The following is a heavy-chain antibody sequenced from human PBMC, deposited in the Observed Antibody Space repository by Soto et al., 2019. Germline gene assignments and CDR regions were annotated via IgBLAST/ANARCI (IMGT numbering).Heavy chain of an antibody. J-gene: IGHJ4*02. V-gene: IGHV4-31*03. CDR1: GGSISSGGYY. CDR2: IYYSGST. Sequence: SETLSLTCTVSGGSISSGGYYWSWIRQHPGKGLEWIGYIYYSGSTYYNPSLKSRVTISVDTSKNQFSLKLSSVTAADTAVYYCARDVSDYGDYTVGGYFDYWGQGTLVTVSS. CDR3: ARDVSDYGDYTVGGYFDY. D-gene: IGHD4-17*01.